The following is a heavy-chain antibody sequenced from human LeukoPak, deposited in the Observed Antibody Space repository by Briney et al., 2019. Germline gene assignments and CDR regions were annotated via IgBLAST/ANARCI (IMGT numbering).Heavy chain of an antibody. Sequence: PGRSLRLSCAASGFTFSSYAMHWVRQAPGKGLEWVAVISYDGSNKYYADSVKGRFTISRDNSKNTLYLQMNSLRAEDTAVYYCAIGNEYYFDYWGQGTLVTVSS. V-gene: IGHV3-30-3*01. CDR1: GFTFSSYA. D-gene: IGHD3-10*01. J-gene: IGHJ4*02. CDR2: ISYDGSNK. CDR3: AIGNEYYFDY.